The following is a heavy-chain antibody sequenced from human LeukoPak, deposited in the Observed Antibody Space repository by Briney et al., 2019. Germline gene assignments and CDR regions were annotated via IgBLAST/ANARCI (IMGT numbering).Heavy chain of an antibody. CDR2: NYYSGST. J-gene: IGHJ5*02. D-gene: IGHD3-10*01. V-gene: IGHV4-59*01. Sequence: SQTLSPTRTVSMGGPSGVTTGAGSQPPGKGLEWIGYNYYSGSTNYNPSLKSRVTISVDTSKNQFSLKLSSVTAADTAVYYCARGPYYYGSGSRNWFDPWGQGTLVTVSS. CDR1: MGGPSGVTT. CDR3: ARGPYYYGSGSRNWFDP.